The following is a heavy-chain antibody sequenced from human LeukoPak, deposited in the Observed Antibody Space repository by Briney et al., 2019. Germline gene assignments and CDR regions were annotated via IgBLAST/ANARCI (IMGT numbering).Heavy chain of an antibody. CDR3: ARRPHYYYYMDV. CDR1: GDTFTSYG. J-gene: IGHJ6*03. Sequence: SEKVSCKASGDTFTSYGISWVRQAPGQGLEWMGWISAYNGNTNYAQKLQGRVTMTTDTSTSTAYMELRSLRSDDTAVYYCARRPHYYYYMDVWGQGTTVTVSS. CDR2: ISAYNGNT. V-gene: IGHV1-18*01.